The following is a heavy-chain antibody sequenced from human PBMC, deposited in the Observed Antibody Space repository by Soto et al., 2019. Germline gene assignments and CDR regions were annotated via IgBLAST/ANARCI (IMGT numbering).Heavy chain of an antibody. CDR3: AKAMVRGSFDY. J-gene: IGHJ4*02. CDR1: GFTFSSYA. Sequence: VGSLSLSCAASGFTFSSYAMRWVRQAPGKGLEWVSAISGSGGSTYYADSVKGRFTISRDNSKNTLYLQMNSLRAEDTAVYYCAKAMVRGSFDYWGQGTLVTVS. V-gene: IGHV3-23*01. D-gene: IGHD3-10*01. CDR2: ISGSGGST.